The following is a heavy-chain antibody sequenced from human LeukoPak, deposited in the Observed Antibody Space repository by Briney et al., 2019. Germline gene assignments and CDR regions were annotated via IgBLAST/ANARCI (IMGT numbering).Heavy chain of an antibody. CDR1: GFNFNDYA. J-gene: IGHJ4*02. V-gene: IGHV3-9*01. CDR3: AKDTSPRSRDGYNALDY. Sequence: PGRSLRLSCAASGFNFNDYAMHWVRQAPGKGLEWVPGISWNSGSIGYADSVRGRFTISRDNAKNSLYLQMYSPRAEDTALYYCAKDTSPRSRDGYNALDYWGQGTLVTVSS. D-gene: IGHD5-24*01. CDR2: ISWNSGSI.